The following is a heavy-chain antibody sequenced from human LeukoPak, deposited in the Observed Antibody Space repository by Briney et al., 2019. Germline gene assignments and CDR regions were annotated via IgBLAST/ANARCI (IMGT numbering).Heavy chain of an antibody. J-gene: IGHJ3*02. D-gene: IGHD3-22*01. V-gene: IGHV4-30-2*01. Sequence: MSSQTLSLTCAVSGGSISSGGYSWSWIRQPPGKGLEWIGYIYHSGSTYYNPSLKSRVTISVDTSKNQFSLKLSSVTAADTAVYYCARQETHITMIVVVNRAGAFDIWGQGTMVTVSS. CDR3: ARQETHITMIVVVNRAGAFDI. CDR2: IYHSGST. CDR1: GGSISSGGYS.